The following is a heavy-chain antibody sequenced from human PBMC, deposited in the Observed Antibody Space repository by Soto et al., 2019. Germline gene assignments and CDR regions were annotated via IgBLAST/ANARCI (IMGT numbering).Heavy chain of an antibody. V-gene: IGHV3-33*01. D-gene: IGHD6-19*01. Sequence: QVQLVESGGGVVRPGRSLRLSCAASGFTFSSYGMHWVRQAPGKGLEWVAVIWYDGSNKYYADSVKGRFTISRDNSKNTLYLQMNSLRAEDTAVYYCASGSSSGWYISEYFQHWGQGTLVTVSS. CDR2: IWYDGSNK. CDR3: ASGSSSGWYISEYFQH. CDR1: GFTFSSYG. J-gene: IGHJ1*01.